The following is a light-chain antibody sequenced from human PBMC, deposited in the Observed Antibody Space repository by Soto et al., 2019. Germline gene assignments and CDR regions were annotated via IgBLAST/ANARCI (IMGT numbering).Light chain of an antibody. CDR2: ETS. J-gene: IGLJ3*02. CDR3: ILSYGGPRV. V-gene: IGLV7-46*01. Sequence: QAVVTQEPSLTVSPGGTVTLTCGSSTGPVTRTNFPYWFQQKPGQAPTTLIYETSNKHSWTPARFAGSLLGGKAALTLSGAQPDDEADYYCILSYGGPRVFGGGTKLNVL. CDR1: TGPVTRTNF.